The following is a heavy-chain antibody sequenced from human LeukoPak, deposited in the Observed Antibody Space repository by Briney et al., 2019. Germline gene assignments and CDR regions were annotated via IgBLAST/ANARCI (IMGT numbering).Heavy chain of an antibody. Sequence: RAAVKVSCKASGYTFTGYYMHWVRQAPGQGLEWMGWINANSGGTNYAQKFQGRVTMTRDTSISTAYMELSRLRSDDTAVYYCAREIDDYGDYYIDYWGQGTLVTVSS. CDR3: AREIDDYGDYYIDY. J-gene: IGHJ4*02. D-gene: IGHD4-17*01. CDR1: GYTFTGYY. V-gene: IGHV1-2*02. CDR2: INANSGGT.